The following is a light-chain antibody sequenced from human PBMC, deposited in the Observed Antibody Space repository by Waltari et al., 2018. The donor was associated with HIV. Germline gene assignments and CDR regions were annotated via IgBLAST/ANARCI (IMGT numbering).Light chain of an antibody. CDR2: EHD. V-gene: IGLV6-57*03. Sequence: FLLAQPHSVSESPGKTVTISCTQSSGSIATQNVQWYPQRPGSAPTTVIFEHDHRPSGAPARFSGSIDRSSNSASLIISGLQTEDEADYYCQSYDITNSNWVFGGGTKLTVL. CDR3: QSYDITNSNWV. CDR1: SGSIATQN. J-gene: IGLJ3*02.